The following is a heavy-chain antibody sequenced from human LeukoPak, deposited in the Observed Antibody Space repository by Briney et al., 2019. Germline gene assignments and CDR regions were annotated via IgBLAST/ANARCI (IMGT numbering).Heavy chain of an antibody. V-gene: IGHV3-21*01. CDR2: ISSSGTFI. J-gene: IGHJ3*02. CDR1: GYTFSDYS. D-gene: IGHD3-16*02. Sequence: GGSLRLSCAASGYTFSDYSVNWVRQVRGKGLEWVSSISSSGTFIYYAYSVKSRFPISRDNAKNSLFLQMNSLRAEDTAVYYCVSGNDPDYVWGTYRLDAFDIWGEGTMVIVSS. CDR3: VSGNDPDYVWGTYRLDAFDI.